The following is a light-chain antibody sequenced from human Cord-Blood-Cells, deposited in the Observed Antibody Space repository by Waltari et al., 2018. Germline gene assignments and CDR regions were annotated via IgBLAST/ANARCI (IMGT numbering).Light chain of an antibody. CDR3: QQYDNLPLT. CDR2: DAS. Sequence: DIQRPQSPSALSASGGDRVTITCQASQDISNYLHWYQQKPGKAPKLLIYDASNLETGVPSRFSGSGSGTDFTFTISSLQPEDIATYYCQQYDNLPLTFGGGTKVEIK. J-gene: IGKJ4*01. CDR1: QDISNY. V-gene: IGKV1-33*01.